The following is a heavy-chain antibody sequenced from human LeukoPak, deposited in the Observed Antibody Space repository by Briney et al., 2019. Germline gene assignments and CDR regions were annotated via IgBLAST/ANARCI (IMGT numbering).Heavy chain of an antibody. Sequence: SGTLSLTCTVSGGSISSYFWSWIRQPPGKGLEWIGYIYYSGSTNYNPSLKSRVTISVDTSKNQFSLKLSSVTAADTAVYYCALTGFGDFYGIDVWGQGTTVTVSS. V-gene: IGHV4-59*01. CDR3: ALTGFGDFYGIDV. D-gene: IGHD3-10*01. CDR2: IYYSGST. CDR1: GGSISSYF. J-gene: IGHJ6*02.